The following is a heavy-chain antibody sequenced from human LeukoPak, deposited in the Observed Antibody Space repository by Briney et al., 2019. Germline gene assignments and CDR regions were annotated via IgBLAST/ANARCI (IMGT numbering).Heavy chain of an antibody. Sequence: SETLSLTCTVSGGSISSGSDYWSWIRQPAGEGLEWIGRIYTSGSTNYNPSLKSRVTISVDTSKNQFSLKLSSVTAADTAVYYCARATVFGVVIIWKDAFDIWGQGTMVTVSS. CDR1: GGSISSGSDY. V-gene: IGHV4-61*02. CDR3: ARATVFGVVIIWKDAFDI. D-gene: IGHD3-3*01. J-gene: IGHJ3*02. CDR2: IYTSGST.